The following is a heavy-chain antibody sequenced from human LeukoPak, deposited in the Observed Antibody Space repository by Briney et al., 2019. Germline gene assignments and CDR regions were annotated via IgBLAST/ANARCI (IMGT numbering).Heavy chain of an antibody. Sequence: GGSLRLSCAASGFIFNNYGLTWVRQAPGKGLEWVAHINQDGSEEHYMDSVKARFTISRDNAKNSLSLQMNSLRAEDTAVYYCVRDGGVSGYDLLDYWGQGTLVSVSS. D-gene: IGHD5-12*01. CDR2: INQDGSEE. V-gene: IGHV3-7*01. CDR1: GFIFNNYG. J-gene: IGHJ4*02. CDR3: VRDGGVSGYDLLDY.